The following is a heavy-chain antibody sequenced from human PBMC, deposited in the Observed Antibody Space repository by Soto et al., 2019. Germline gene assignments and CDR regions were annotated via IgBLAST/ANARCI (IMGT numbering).Heavy chain of an antibody. V-gene: IGHV4-59*07. Sequence: QVQLQESGPGLVKPSDTLSLTCTVSADSISSYYWSWIRQPPGKGLEWIGCIYYSGSTKYNPSLKSRVTISVDTSKNQFSLRLNSVTAADTAVYYCARARSGYSTSCFDYWGQGTLVTVSS. CDR3: ARARSGYSTSCFDY. J-gene: IGHJ4*02. CDR1: ADSISSYY. CDR2: IYYSGST. D-gene: IGHD6-19*01.